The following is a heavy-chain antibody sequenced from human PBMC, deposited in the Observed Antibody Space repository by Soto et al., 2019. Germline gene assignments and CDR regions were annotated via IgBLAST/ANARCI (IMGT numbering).Heavy chain of an antibody. CDR2: TSYDGKKK. J-gene: IGHJ4*01. CDR1: GFTFNSNA. D-gene: IGHD5-12*01. V-gene: IGHV3-30*04. Sequence: LRLSCAASGFTFNSNAIHWVRHAPGKWLEWVTVTSYDGKKKYYPDSVKGRFTISRDNSQNTLWLQMNTLRVEDTAVYYCARGMGMYSDYDFLVAYCGQGSLVIVSA. CDR3: ARGMGMYSDYDFLVAY.